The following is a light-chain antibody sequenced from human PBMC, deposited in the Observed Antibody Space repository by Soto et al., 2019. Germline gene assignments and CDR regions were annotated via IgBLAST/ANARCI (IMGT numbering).Light chain of an antibody. CDR1: SSDVGGYNY. CDR2: DVS. CDR3: SSYTSSSTYVL. Sequence: QSVLTQPASVSGSPGQSITISCTGTSSDVGGYNYVSWYQQHPGKAPKLMIYDVSNRPSGVSNRFSGSKSGNTASLTISGLQAEDEADYYCSSYTSSSTYVLFGGGTKLTVL. J-gene: IGLJ2*01. V-gene: IGLV2-14*01.